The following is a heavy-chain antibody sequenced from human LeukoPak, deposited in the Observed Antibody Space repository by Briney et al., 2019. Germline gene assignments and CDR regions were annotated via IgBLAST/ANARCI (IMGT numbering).Heavy chain of an antibody. D-gene: IGHD3-16*01. V-gene: IGHV3-7*03. CDR2: INHNGNVN. J-gene: IGHJ6*02. Sequence: GGSLRLSCAASGFTFSSYWMNWARQAPGKGLEWVASINHNGNVNYYVDSVKGRFTISRDNAKNSLYPQMSNLRAEDTAVYFCARGGGLDVWGQGATVTVSS. CDR3: ARGGGLDV. CDR1: GFTFSSYW.